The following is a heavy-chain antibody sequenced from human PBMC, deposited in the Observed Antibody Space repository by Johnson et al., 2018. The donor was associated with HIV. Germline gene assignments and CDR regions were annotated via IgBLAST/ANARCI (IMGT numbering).Heavy chain of an antibody. CDR2: VSYDGTNK. J-gene: IGHJ3*02. D-gene: IGHD6-13*01. Sequence: QVQLVESGGGVVQPGRSLRLSCAASGFTFSSYAMHWVRQAPGKGLEWVAVVSYDGTNKYYADSVKGRFTISRDNSKSTLILQMNGLKDEDTAVYYCARARRYSSSWPDAFDIWGQGTMVTVSS. V-gene: IGHV3-30*04. CDR3: ARARRYSSSWPDAFDI. CDR1: GFTFSSYA.